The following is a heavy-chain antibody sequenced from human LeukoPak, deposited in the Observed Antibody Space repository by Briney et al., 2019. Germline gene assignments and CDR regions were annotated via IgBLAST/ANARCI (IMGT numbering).Heavy chain of an antibody. D-gene: IGHD5-18*01. J-gene: IGHJ3*02. CDR2: ISYDGSNK. V-gene: IGHV3-30*04. Sequence: GRSLRLSCAASGFTFSSYAMHWVRQAPGKGLEWVAVISYDGSNKYYADSVKGRFTISRDNSKSTLFLQMNSLRAEDTAVFYCARDRDTAMVHDAFDIWGQGTMVTVSS. CDR1: GFTFSSYA. CDR3: ARDRDTAMVHDAFDI.